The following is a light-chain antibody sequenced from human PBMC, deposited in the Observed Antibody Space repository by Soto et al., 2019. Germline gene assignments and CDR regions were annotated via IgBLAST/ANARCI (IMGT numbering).Light chain of an antibody. CDR3: QQHNNWPRT. J-gene: IGKJ1*01. V-gene: IGKV3-15*01. Sequence: IVMTQSPATLSVSPGERATLSCRASQSVRNYLAWYQQRPGQAPRLLIFGASTRATDIPARFSGSGSGTEFTLTISSLQSEDFAVYYCQQHNNWPRTFGQGTKVDIK. CDR1: QSVRNY. CDR2: GAS.